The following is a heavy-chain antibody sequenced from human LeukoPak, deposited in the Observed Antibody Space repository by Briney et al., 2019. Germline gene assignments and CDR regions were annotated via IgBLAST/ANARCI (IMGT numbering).Heavy chain of an antibody. CDR2: INGNGGST. Sequence: GGSLRLSCAASGFDFDDYGMTWVRQAPGKGLEWVSGINGNGGSTGYADSVRGRFIISRDNTKNYVHLQMDSLRAEDTAVYYCARDQGSADYWGRGTLVTVSS. CDR3: ARDQGSADY. V-gene: IGHV3-20*04. CDR1: GFDFDDYG. J-gene: IGHJ4*02.